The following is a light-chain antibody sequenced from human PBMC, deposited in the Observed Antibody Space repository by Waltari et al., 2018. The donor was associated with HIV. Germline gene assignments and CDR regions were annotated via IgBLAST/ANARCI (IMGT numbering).Light chain of an antibody. V-gene: IGLV1-47*01. CDR1: SSNIGSNN. J-gene: IGLJ2*01. Sequence: QSVVTQSPSASGTPGQSVTNSCSGSSSNIGSNNVLRYPHPPGPAPKLLIYRDNRRPSGVPDRISGPRSGTSASLAISGLRSEDEAVYYCVVWDDSLSGVVFGGGTSLTVL. CDR3: VVWDDSLSGVV. CDR2: RDN.